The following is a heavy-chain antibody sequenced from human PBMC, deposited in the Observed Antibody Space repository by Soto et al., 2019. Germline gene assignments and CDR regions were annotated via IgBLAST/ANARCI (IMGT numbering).Heavy chain of an antibody. D-gene: IGHD3-10*01. V-gene: IGHV4-59*08. Sequence: PSETLSLTCTVSGGSISSYYWSWIRQPPGKGLEWIGYVHDSWGSHYNPSLKSRVAISLDTSKSQFSLKLTSVTDTDAAVYSCVRQGFGALHGLVDVRGQGTTXTVSS. CDR2: VHDSWGS. CDR1: GGSISSYY. CDR3: VRQGFGALHGLVDV. J-gene: IGHJ6*02.